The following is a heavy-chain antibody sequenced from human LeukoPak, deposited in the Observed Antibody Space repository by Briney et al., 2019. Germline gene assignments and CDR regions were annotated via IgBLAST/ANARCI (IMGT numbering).Heavy chain of an antibody. CDR3: TRGSAMVRGVGVDY. D-gene: IGHD3-10*01. Sequence: GGSLRLSCAASGFAFSGYWMHWVRQAPGKGLVWVSRINSDGSSTSYADSVKGRFTISRDNAKNTLYLQMNSLRAEDTAVYYCTRGSAMVRGVGVDYWGQGTLVTVSS. CDR1: GFAFSGYW. J-gene: IGHJ4*02. V-gene: IGHV3-74*01. CDR2: INSDGSST.